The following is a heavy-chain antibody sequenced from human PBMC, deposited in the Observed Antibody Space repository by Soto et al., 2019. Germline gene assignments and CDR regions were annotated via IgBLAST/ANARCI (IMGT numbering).Heavy chain of an antibody. Sequence: ASVKVSCNASCDTFTSYGISWVRQPPGQGREWMGWISAYNGNTNYAQKLQGRVTMTTDTSTSTAYMELRSLRPHDTAVYYCARDLSPQTKIFGVVIQDNWFDPWGQGTLVTVSS. CDR3: ARDLSPQTKIFGVVIQDNWFDP. J-gene: IGHJ5*02. V-gene: IGHV1-18*04. D-gene: IGHD3-3*01. CDR2: ISAYNGNT. CDR1: CDTFTSYG.